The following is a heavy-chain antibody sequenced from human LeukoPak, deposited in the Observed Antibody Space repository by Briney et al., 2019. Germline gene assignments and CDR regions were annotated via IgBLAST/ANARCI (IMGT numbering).Heavy chain of an antibody. CDR3: ARDRAAGGSLRAFDY. CDR2: INPNSGGT. Sequence: ASVKVSCKASGYTFTGYYIHWVRQAAGQGREGMGGINPNSGGTNYAQKFQGSVPMTRDTSINTAYMELSSLRSDDTALYYCARDRAAGGSLRAFDYWGQGTVVTVSS. J-gene: IGHJ4*02. CDR1: GYTFTGYY. D-gene: IGHD6-13*01. V-gene: IGHV1-2*02.